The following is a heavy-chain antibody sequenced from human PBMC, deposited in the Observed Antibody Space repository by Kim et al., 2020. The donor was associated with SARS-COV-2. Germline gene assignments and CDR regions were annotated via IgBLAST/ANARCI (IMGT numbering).Heavy chain of an antibody. J-gene: IGHJ4*01. Sequence: GGSLRLSCVVSGFNSNNYAMSWVRQAPGKGLEWISAITKYDGRTYYANSVKGRFTISRDISSNTVLLQMNSLRAEDTALYYCAKDHPASGWPTFGYWGHGTLVSVSS. CDR1: GFNSNNYA. CDR2: ITKYDGRT. D-gene: IGHD6-19*01. V-gene: IGHV3-23*01. CDR3: AKDHPASGWPTFGY.